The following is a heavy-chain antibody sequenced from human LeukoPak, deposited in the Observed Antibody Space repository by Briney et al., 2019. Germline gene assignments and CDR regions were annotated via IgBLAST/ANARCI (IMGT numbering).Heavy chain of an antibody. D-gene: IGHD2-2*01. CDR2: INPNSGGT. V-gene: IGHV1-2*02. J-gene: IGHJ5*02. Sequence: ASVKVSCKASGYTFTHYGICWVRQAPGQGLEWMGWINPNSGGTNYAQKFQGRVTMTRDTSISTAYMELSRLRSDDTAVYYCARGGDIVVVPATSWGQGTLVTVSS. CDR3: ARGGDIVVVPATS. CDR1: GYTFTHYG.